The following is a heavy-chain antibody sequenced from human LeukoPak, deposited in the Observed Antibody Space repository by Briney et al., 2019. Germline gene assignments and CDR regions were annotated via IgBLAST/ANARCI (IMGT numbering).Heavy chain of an antibody. D-gene: IGHD6-13*01. CDR2: IKQDGSEK. Sequence: GGSLRLSCAASGFTFSSYWMSWVRQAPGKGLEWVANIKQDGSEKYYVDSVEGRFTISRDNAKNSLYLQMNSLRAEDTAVYYCARDSSSSWYFRFDPWGQGTLVTVSS. V-gene: IGHV3-7*01. CDR1: GFTFSSYW. J-gene: IGHJ5*02. CDR3: ARDSSSSWYFRFDP.